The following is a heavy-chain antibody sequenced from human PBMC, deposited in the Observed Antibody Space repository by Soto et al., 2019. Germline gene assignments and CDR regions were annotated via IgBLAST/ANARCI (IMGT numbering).Heavy chain of an antibody. V-gene: IGHV1-46*01. Sequence: ASVKVSCKASGYTFTSYYMHWVRQAPGQGLEWMGIINPGGGSTTYAQKFQGRVTMTRDTSTSTVYMALSSLRSEDTAVYYCARGHIPLTKLFEYWGQGTLVTVSS. CDR3: ARGHIPLTKLFEY. CDR2: INPGGGST. D-gene: IGHD2-2*02. CDR1: GYTFTSYY. J-gene: IGHJ4*02.